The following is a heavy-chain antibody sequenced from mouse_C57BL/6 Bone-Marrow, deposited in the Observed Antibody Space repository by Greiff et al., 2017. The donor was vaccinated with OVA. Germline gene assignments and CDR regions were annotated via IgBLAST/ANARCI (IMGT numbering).Heavy chain of an antibody. J-gene: IGHJ1*03. CDR2: FYPGSGSI. CDR1: GYTFTEYT. D-gene: IGHD2-3*01. V-gene: IGHV1-62-2*01. CDR3: ARHEGGEIYDCYFWYFDV. Sequence: VQLQQSGAELVKPGASVKLSCKASGYTFTEYTIHWVKQRSGQGLEWIGWFYPGSGSIKYNEKFKDKATLTADKSSSTVYMELSRLTSEDSAVYFCARHEGGEIYDCYFWYFDVWGTGTTVTVSS.